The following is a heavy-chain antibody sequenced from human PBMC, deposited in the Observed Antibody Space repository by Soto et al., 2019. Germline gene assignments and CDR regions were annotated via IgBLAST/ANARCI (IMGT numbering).Heavy chain of an antibody. D-gene: IGHD3-10*01. CDR1: GFSFSTYA. CDR3: AKELAKRGAYYGMDV. J-gene: IGHJ6*02. V-gene: IGHV3-23*01. CDR2: ISGSGGTT. Sequence: GGSLRLSCAASGFSFSTYAMSWVRQAPGKGLEWVSGISGSGGTTYYADSVKGRFTISRDNSKNTLYLQMNSLRAEDTAVYYCAKELAKRGAYYGMDVWGQGTTVTVSS.